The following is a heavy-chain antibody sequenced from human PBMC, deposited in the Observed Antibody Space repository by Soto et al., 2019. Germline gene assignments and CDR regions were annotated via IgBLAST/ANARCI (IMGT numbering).Heavy chain of an antibody. CDR1: GGSISSGGYY. V-gene: IGHV4-31*03. J-gene: IGHJ4*02. D-gene: IGHD6-19*01. Sequence: QVQLQESGPGLVKPSQTLSLTCTVSGGSISSGGYYWSWIRQHPGKGLGWIGYIYYSGSTYYNPSLKSRVTISVDTSKNQFSLKLSSVTAADTAVYYCARGPLDGQWLAGFDYWGQGTLVTVSS. CDR2: IYYSGST. CDR3: ARGPLDGQWLAGFDY.